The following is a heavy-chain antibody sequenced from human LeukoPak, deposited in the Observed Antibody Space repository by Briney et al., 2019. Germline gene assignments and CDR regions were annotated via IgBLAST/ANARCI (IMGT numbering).Heavy chain of an antibody. CDR2: IWYDGSNK. CDR3: AKEGLSGYYDSSGYDY. Sequence: PGGSPRLSCAASGFTFSSYGMHWVRQAPGKGLEWVAVIWYDGSNKYYADSVKGRFTISRDNSKNTLYLQMNSLRAEDTAVYYCAKEGLSGYYDSSGYDYWGQGTLVTVSS. V-gene: IGHV3-33*06. J-gene: IGHJ4*02. CDR1: GFTFSSYG. D-gene: IGHD3-22*01.